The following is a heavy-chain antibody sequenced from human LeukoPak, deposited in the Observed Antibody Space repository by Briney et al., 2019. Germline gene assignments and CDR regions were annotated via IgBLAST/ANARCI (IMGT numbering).Heavy chain of an antibody. CDR2: ISGSGGST. J-gene: IGHJ4*02. Sequence: GGSLRLSCAASGFTFSSYAMSWVRQAPGKGLEWVSAISGSGGSTYYADSVKGRFTISRDNSKNTLYLQMNSLRAGDTAVYYCAKAEWGPVAANFDYWGQGTLVTVSS. V-gene: IGHV3-23*01. CDR1: GFTFSSYA. CDR3: AKAEWGPVAANFDY. D-gene: IGHD6-19*01.